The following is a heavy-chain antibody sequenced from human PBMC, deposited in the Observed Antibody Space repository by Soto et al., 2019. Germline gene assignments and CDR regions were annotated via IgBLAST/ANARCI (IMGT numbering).Heavy chain of an antibody. CDR1: GFTFSSYA. D-gene: IGHD3-10*01. Sequence: GGSLRLSCAASGFTFSSYAMHWVRQAPGKGLEWVAVISYDGSNKYYADSVKGRFTISRDNSKNTLYLQMNSLRAEDTAVYYCASSLLYGSGTIHHKPNYYYYGMDVWGQGTTVTVSS. J-gene: IGHJ6*02. CDR2: ISYDGSNK. V-gene: IGHV3-30-3*01. CDR3: ASSLLYGSGTIHHKPNYYYYGMDV.